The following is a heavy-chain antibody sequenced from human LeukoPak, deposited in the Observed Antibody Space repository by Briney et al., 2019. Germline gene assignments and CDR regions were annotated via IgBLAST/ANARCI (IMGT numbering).Heavy chain of an antibody. V-gene: IGHV3-7*01. Sequence: GGSLRLSCAASGFTFSTYWMSWVRQAPGKGLEWVASIKEDGSETYYVDSLRGRFTISRDNLKNSLYLQINRLRAEDTAVYYCGRDSFETDIDYWGQGTLVTVSS. J-gene: IGHJ4*02. D-gene: IGHD1-14*01. CDR3: GRDSFETDIDY. CDR1: GFTFSTYW. CDR2: IKEDGSET.